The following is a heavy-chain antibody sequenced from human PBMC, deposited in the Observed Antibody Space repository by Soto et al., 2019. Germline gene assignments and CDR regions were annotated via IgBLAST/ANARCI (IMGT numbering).Heavy chain of an antibody. Sequence: SETLSLTCTVSGGSISSGDYYWSWIRQPPGKGLEWIGYIYYSGSTYYNPSLKSRVTISVDTFKNQFSLKLSSVTAADTAVYYCARGDDYVIYGMDVWGQGTTVTVSS. V-gene: IGHV4-30-4*01. CDR2: IYYSGST. D-gene: IGHD3-16*01. CDR3: ARGDDYVIYGMDV. CDR1: GGSISSGDYY. J-gene: IGHJ6*02.